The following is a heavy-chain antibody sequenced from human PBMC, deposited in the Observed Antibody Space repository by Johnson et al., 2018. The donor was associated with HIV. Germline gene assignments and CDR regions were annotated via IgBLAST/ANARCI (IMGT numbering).Heavy chain of an antibody. CDR2: IYSGGST. V-gene: IGHV3-66*01. D-gene: IGHD3-3*01. CDR3: ARDFGTNIIGAVDM. Sequence: MLLVESGGGVVQPGRSLRLSCAASGFTFSSYAMHWVRQAPGKGLEWVSVIYSGGSTYYSDSVKGRFTISRENSKNTLYLQMNSLRAEDTAVYFCARDFGTNIIGAVDMWGQGTLVTVSS. J-gene: IGHJ3*02. CDR1: GFTFSSYA.